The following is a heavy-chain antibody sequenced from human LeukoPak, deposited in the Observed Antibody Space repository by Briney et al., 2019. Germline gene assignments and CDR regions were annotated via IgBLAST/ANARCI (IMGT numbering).Heavy chain of an antibody. CDR3: ASPNVVRGVIIGLGY. J-gene: IGHJ4*02. D-gene: IGHD3-10*01. Sequence: GGSLRLSCEGSGFTFSNYWMGWVRQAPGKGLQWVANIKTDGSEKYYVDSVKGRFTISRDNAKNSLYLQMNSLRAEDTAVYYCASPNVVRGVIIGLGYWGQGTLVTVSS. CDR2: IKTDGSEK. CDR1: GFTFSNYW. V-gene: IGHV3-7*01.